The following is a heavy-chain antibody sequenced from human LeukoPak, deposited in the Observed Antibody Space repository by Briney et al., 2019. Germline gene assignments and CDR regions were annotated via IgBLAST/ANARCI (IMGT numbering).Heavy chain of an antibody. D-gene: IGHD7-27*01. CDR3: VRTPPNWGFDY. J-gene: IGHJ4*02. CDR2: MSPNGGDT. CDR1: GYTFTTHD. V-gene: IGHV1-8*01. Sequence: GASVKVSCKASGYTFTTHDINWVRQATGQGLEWLGWMSPNGGDTGYAQKFQGRVTMTSDSSISTAYMELSSLRSEDTAIYYCVRTPPNWGFDYWGQGTLVTVSS.